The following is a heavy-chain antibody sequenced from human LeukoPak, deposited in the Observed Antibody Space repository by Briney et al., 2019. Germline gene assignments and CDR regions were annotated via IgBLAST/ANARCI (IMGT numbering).Heavy chain of an antibody. J-gene: IGHJ6*02. CDR3: ARERAPSFSSSSPWSHYYYYGVDV. CDR2: INPSGGST. D-gene: IGHD6-6*01. Sequence: ASVKASCKASGYTFTSYYMHWVRQAPGQGLEWMGIINPSGGSTSYAQKFQGRVTMTRDTSSSTVYMELSSLRSEDTAVYYCARERAPSFSSSSPWSHYYYYGVDVWGQGTTVTVSS. CDR1: GYTFTSYY. V-gene: IGHV1-46*01.